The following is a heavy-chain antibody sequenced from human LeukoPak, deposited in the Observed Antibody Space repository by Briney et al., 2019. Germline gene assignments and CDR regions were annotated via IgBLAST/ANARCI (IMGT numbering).Heavy chain of an antibody. Sequence: GGSPRLSCAASGFTFSAYNMIWVRQAPGKGLEWLSYISGSSSAIYCADSVQGRFTISRDNAKNSLSLQMSSLRVEDTAVYYCVRDRTLGVRDGFILAWGQGTLVTVSS. CDR1: GFTFSAYN. CDR3: VRDRTLGVRDGFILA. CDR2: ISGSSSAI. J-gene: IGHJ5*02. D-gene: IGHD5-24*01. V-gene: IGHV3-48*01.